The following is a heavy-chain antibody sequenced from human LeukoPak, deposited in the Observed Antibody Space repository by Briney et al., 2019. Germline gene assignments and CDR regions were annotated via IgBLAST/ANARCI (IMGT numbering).Heavy chain of an antibody. D-gene: IGHD5-24*01. V-gene: IGHV3-33*01. CDR3: ARDDRDGYNYDWFDP. Sequence: PGGSLRLSCAASGFTFSSYGMHWVRQAPGKGMEWVAVIWYDGSNKYYADSVKGRFTISRDNSKNTLYLQMNSLRAEDTAMYYCARDDRDGYNYDWFDPWGQGTLVTVSS. J-gene: IGHJ5*02. CDR1: GFTFSSYG. CDR2: IWYDGSNK.